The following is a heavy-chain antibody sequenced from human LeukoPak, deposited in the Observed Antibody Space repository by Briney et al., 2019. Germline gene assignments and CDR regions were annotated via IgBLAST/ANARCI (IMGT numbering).Heavy chain of an antibody. D-gene: IGHD3-10*01. CDR3: ARAGPDLSITMVRGVGYNWFDP. CDR2: IYHSGRT. CDR1: GGTISSGGYS. J-gene: IGHJ5*02. V-gene: IGHV4-30-2*01. Sequence: SQTLYLTCAVSGGTISSGGYSWSWIRQPPGKGLEWIRYIYHSGRTYSHTFLNSRVTISVDRSKNQFSLKLSSVTAADTAVYCCARAGPDLSITMVRGVGYNWFDPCGQGTLVTVSS.